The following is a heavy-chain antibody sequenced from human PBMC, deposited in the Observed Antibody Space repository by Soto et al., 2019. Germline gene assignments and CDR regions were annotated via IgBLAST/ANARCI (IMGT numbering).Heavy chain of an antibody. J-gene: IGHJ6*02. V-gene: IGHV4-59*01. CDR3: ARASGSLYDFWSGYSYYYYGMDV. D-gene: IGHD3-3*01. Sequence: PSETLSLTCTVSGGSISSYYWSWIRQPPGKGLEWIGYIYYSGSTNYNPSLKSRVTISVDTSKNQFSLKLSSVTAADTAVYYCARASGSLYDFWSGYSYYYYGMDVWGQGTTVTVSS. CDR1: GGSISSYY. CDR2: IYYSGST.